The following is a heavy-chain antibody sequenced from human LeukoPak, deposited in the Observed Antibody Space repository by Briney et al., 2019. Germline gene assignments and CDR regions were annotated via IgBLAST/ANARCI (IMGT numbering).Heavy chain of an antibody. CDR2: IRSIAYGVTT. D-gene: IGHD3-10*01. CDR3: SRADYYGSGSPISLDV. Sequence: PGGFLRLSCAASGFTFSDYYMSWVRQAPGKGLEWVGFIRSIAYGVTTEYAASVKGRFTISRDDSKSIAYLQMNSLKTEDTAVYYCSRADYYGSGSPISLDVWGKGTTVTVSS. CDR1: GFTFSDYY. J-gene: IGHJ6*04. V-gene: IGHV3-49*04.